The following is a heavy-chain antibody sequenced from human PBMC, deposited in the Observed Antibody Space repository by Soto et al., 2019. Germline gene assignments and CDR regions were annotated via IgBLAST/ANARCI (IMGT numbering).Heavy chain of an antibody. J-gene: IGHJ6*02. CDR1: GFTFSTHG. Sequence: LRLSCEVSGFTFSTHGMHWVRQAPGKGLEWVAGTSYDGTNKYYARSVQGRFTISRENSMKTLYLQMNSLRTEDTAVYYCAKDLSGARWYYDALDVWGQGTTVTVSS. V-gene: IGHV3-30*18. CDR2: TSYDGTNK. CDR3: AKDLSGARWYYDALDV. D-gene: IGHD2-15*01.